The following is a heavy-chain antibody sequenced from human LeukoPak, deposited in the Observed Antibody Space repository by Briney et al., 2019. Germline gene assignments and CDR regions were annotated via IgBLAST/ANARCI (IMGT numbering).Heavy chain of an antibody. D-gene: IGHD3-22*01. V-gene: IGHV1-2*02. J-gene: IGHJ4*02. Sequence: ASVKVSCKASGYTFTGYYIHWVRQAPGQGLEWMGWINPNSGGTKYAQKIQGRVTMTRDTSISTACMELSRLTSDDTAVYYCARDIDYYDSRRFYYWGQGTLVTVSS. CDR2: INPNSGGT. CDR3: ARDIDYYDSRRFYY. CDR1: GYTFTGYY.